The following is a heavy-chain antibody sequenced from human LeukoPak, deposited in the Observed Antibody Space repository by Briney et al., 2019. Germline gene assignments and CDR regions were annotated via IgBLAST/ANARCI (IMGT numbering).Heavy chain of an antibody. D-gene: IGHD1-26*01. V-gene: IGHV1-69*06. CDR1: GGTYSNYA. CDR2: IIPIFGTA. CDR3: ARGDGSYSYAFDI. Sequence: SVKVSCKASGGTYSNYAISWVRQAPGQGLEWMGGIIPIFGTANYAQKFQGRVTITADKSTSTAYMELSSLRSEDTAVYYCARGDGSYSYAFDIWGQGTMVTVSS. J-gene: IGHJ3*02.